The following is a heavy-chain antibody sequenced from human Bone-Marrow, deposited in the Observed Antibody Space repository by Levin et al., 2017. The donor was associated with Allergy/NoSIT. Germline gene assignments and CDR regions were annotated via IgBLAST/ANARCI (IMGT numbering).Heavy chain of an antibody. CDR3: ASRSQSSGGSFDS. CDR2: ISHGGNT. J-gene: IGHJ4*02. CDR1: GGSLSGLN. V-gene: IGHV4-34*01. Sequence: SETLSLTCAVSGGSLSGLNWSWIRQSPGKGLEWIGQISHGGNTNNNPSLQSRVTISVDTTLNQISLKLTSVTAADTALYYCASRSQSSGGSFDSWGQGTLVTVSS. D-gene: IGHD3-22*01.